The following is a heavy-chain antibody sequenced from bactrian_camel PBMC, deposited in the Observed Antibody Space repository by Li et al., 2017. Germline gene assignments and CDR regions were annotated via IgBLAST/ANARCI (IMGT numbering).Heavy chain of an antibody. D-gene: IGHD1*01. CDR1: GHTYSSNC. J-gene: IGHJ6*01. V-gene: IGHV3S53*01. Sequence: VQLVESGGGSVQPGGSLRLSCGASGHTYSSNCMGWFRQAPGKEREGVAAIDHDGTTDYTDSVKGRFTISRDTAESMLYLQMDSLKPEDTALYYCAAHPRDGDCPLRPSDFRYWGQGTQVTVS. CDR2: IDHDGTT. CDR3: AAHPRDGDCPLRPSDFRY.